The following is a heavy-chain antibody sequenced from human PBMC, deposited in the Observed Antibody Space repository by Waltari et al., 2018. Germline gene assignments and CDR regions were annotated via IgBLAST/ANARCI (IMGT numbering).Heavy chain of an antibody. CDR2: INPILGIA. J-gene: IGHJ4*02. V-gene: IGHV1-69*04. D-gene: IGHD3-22*01. CDR1: GGTFSSYA. CDR3: ARDTDDSSGYHDSYFDY. Sequence: QVQLVQSGAEVKKPGSSVKVSCKASGGTFSSYAHSWVRQAPGQGLEWMGRINPILGIANYAQKFQGRVTITADKSTSTAYMELSSLRSEDTAVYYCARDTDDSSGYHDSYFDYWGQGTLVTVSS.